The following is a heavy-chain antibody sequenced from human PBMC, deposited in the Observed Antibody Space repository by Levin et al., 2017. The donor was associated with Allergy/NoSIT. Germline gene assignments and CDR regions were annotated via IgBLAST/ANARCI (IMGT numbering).Heavy chain of an antibody. CDR3: TTSFPLTVTTTLPNCDY. CDR2: IKSKIEGGTT. V-gene: IGHV3-15*01. Sequence: GGSLRLSCAVSGLTFSNAWMSWVRQAPGKGLEWVGRIKSKIEGGTTDYGTHVKGRFTISRDDSKNTLYLQMNSLKIEDTAVYYCTTSFPLTVTTTLPNCDYWGQGTLVTVSS. CDR1: GLTFSNAW. J-gene: IGHJ4*02. D-gene: IGHD4-17*01.